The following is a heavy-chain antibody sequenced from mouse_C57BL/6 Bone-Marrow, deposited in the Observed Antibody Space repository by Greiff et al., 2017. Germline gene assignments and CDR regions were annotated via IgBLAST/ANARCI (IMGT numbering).Heavy chain of an antibody. CDR2: IRNKANGYTT. CDR3: ARSLITTVALYYYAMDY. V-gene: IGHV7-3*01. Sequence: EVKLMESGGGLVQPGGSLSLSCAASGFTFTDYYMSWVRQPPGKALEWLGFIRNKANGYTTEYSASVKGRFTISRDNSQSILYLQMNALRAEDSATYYCARSLITTVALYYYAMDYWGQGTSVTVSS. D-gene: IGHD1-1*01. CDR1: GFTFTDYY. J-gene: IGHJ4*01.